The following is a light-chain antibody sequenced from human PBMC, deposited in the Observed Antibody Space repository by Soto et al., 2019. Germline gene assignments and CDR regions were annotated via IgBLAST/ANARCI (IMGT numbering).Light chain of an antibody. V-gene: IGLV2-14*01. CDR2: DVS. CDR1: SSDVGGYNY. Sequence: QSALTQPASVSGSPGPSITISCTGTSSDVGGYNYVSWYQQYPGKAPKLMIYDVSNRPSGVSNRFSGSKSGNTASLTISGLQAEDEADYYCSSYTSSSTLFGGGTKLTVL. J-gene: IGLJ2*01. CDR3: SSYTSSSTL.